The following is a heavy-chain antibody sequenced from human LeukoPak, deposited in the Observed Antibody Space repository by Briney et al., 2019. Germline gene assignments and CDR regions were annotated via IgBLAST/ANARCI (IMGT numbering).Heavy chain of an antibody. D-gene: IGHD3-10*01. J-gene: IGHJ3*02. Sequence: ASVKVSCRTSGYTFTGYYLHWLRQAPGRGPEWMGWISPTNGGTTDAQKFQGRVIMTRDTSIKTAFMELSRLKSADRAVYYCARGMLVGSMTLFDIWGQGTMVTVSS. CDR3: ARGMLVGSMTLFDI. V-gene: IGHV1-2*02. CDR1: GYTFTGYY. CDR2: ISPTNGGT.